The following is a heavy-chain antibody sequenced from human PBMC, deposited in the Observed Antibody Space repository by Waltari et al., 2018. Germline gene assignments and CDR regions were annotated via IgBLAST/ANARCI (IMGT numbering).Heavy chain of an antibody. CDR1: GGSISSGGYY. CDR3: ARAPPPSSNDAFDI. Sequence: QVQLQESGPGLVKPSQTLSLTCTVSGGSISSGGYYWSWIRQHPGKGLEWIGYIYHSGSTDYNPSLKSRVTISVDRSKNQFSPKLSSVTAADTAVDYCARAPPPSSNDAFDIWGQGTMVTVSS. J-gene: IGHJ3*02. CDR2: IYHSGST. V-gene: IGHV4-31*03.